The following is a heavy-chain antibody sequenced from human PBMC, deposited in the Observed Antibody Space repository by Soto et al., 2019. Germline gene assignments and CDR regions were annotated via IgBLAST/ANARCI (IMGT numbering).Heavy chain of an antibody. CDR1: GYTFTSYA. D-gene: IGHD5-12*01. CDR3: AIDFVKGGYSGYDPPYFDY. V-gene: IGHV1-3*01. J-gene: IGHJ4*02. CDR2: INAGNGNT. Sequence: ASVKVSCKASGYTFTSYAMHWVRQAPGQRLEWMGWINAGNGNTKYSQKFQGRVTITRDTSASTAYMELSSLRSEDTAVYYCAIDFVKGGYSGYDPPYFDYWGQGTLVTVSS.